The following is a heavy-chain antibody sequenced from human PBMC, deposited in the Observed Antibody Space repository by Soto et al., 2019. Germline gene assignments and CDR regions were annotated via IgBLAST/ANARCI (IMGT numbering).Heavy chain of an antibody. CDR2: IIPIFGTA. Sequence: QVQRVQSGAEVKKPGSSVKVSCKASGGTFSSYAISWVRQAPGQGLEWMGGIIPIFGTANYAQKFQGRVTITADKSTSAAYMERSRLRYEDTVVYYCGRNGYGDYYYYYYGMDVWGQGTTVTVSS. D-gene: IGHD4-17*01. J-gene: IGHJ6*02. CDR1: GGTFSSYA. V-gene: IGHV1-69*06. CDR3: GRNGYGDYYYYYYGMDV.